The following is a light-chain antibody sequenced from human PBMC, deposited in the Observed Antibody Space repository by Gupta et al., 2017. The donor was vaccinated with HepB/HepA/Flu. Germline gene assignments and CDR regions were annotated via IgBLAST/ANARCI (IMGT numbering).Light chain of an antibody. J-gene: IGKJ5*01. V-gene: IGKV3-11*01. Sequence: EIVLTQSPATLSLSPGERATLSCRASQSLSSYLAWYQQKPGQAPRLLIYDASNRATGIPARFSGSGSGTDFTLTISSLEPEDFAVYYCQQRSNWPRTFGQGTLVEIK. CDR1: QSLSSY. CDR2: DAS. CDR3: QQRSNWPRT.